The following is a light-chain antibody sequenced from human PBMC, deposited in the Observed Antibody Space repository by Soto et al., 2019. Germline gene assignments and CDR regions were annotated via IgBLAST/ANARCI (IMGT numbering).Light chain of an antibody. V-gene: IGKV1-39*01. CDR3: QQSYSTPYS. CDR2: SAS. J-gene: IGKJ2*01. CDR1: QSIDIY. Sequence: DIQMTQSPSSLSASVGDRVTITCRASQSIDIYLSWYQQKPGKAPKLLIYSASNLQSGVPSTFSGSGSGTDFTLTISTLQPEEFATYYCQQSYSTPYSFGQGTKVDI.